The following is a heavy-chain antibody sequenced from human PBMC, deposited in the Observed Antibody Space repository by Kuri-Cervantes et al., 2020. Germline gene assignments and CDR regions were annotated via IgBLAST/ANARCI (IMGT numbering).Heavy chain of an antibody. J-gene: IGHJ6*02. CDR3: ARNITMDV. Sequence: GESLKISCAASGFTFSSYWMSWVRQAPGEGLEWVANIKQDGSEKYYVDSVKGRFTISRDNAKNSLYLQMNSLRAEDTAVYYCARNITMDVWGQGTTVTVSS. CDR1: GFTFSSYW. D-gene: IGHD1-14*01. V-gene: IGHV3-7*01. CDR2: IKQDGSEK.